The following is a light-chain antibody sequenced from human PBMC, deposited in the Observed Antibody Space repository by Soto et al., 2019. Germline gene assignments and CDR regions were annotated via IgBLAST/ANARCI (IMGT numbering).Light chain of an antibody. V-gene: IGKV1-39*01. J-gene: IGKJ1*01. Sequence: DIQMTQSPSSLSAGVGDRVTITCRASQSISSYLNWYQQKPGKAPKLLIYAASSLQSGVPSRFSGSGSGTDFTLTISSLQPEDFATYYCQQSYSTPESFGQGTKVEIK. CDR1: QSISSY. CDR3: QQSYSTPES. CDR2: AAS.